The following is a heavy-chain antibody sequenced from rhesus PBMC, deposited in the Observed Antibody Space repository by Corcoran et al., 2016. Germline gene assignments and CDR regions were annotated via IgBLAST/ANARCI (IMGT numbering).Heavy chain of an antibody. CDR3: ARVNIAAALNFDY. Sequence: QVQLQQWGEGLLKPSETLSLIGAVVGGSISGHYYWRWIRQPPGKGLEWIGYIYGDTSITNYNPSLKNRITILKDTSQNQFSLKLSSVTAADTAVYYCARVNIAAALNFDYWGQGVQVTVSS. CDR2: IYGDTSIT. CDR1: GGSISGHYY. V-gene: IGHV4-73*01. J-gene: IGHJ4*01. D-gene: IGHD6-43*01.